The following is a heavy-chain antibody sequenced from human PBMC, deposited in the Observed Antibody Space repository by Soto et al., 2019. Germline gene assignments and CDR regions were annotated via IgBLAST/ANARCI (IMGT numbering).Heavy chain of an antibody. D-gene: IGHD3-22*01. CDR1: GYTFTSYY. CDR3: ARDVSITMIVVASYYYYGMDV. CDR2: ISPSGGST. Sequence: ASVKVSCKASGYTFTSYYMHWVRQAPGQGLEWMGIISPSGGSTSYAQKFQGRVTMTRDTSTSTVYMELSSLRSEDTAVYYCARDVSITMIVVASYYYYGMDVWGQGTTVTVSS. J-gene: IGHJ6*02. V-gene: IGHV1-46*01.